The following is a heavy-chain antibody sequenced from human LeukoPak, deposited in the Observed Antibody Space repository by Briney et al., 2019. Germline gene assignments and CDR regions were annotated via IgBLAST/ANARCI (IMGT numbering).Heavy chain of an antibody. J-gene: IGHJ6*02. CDR2: ISSSSSYI. D-gene: IGHD3-10*01. Sequence: PGGSLRLSCAASGFTFSSYNMNWVRRAPGKGLEWVSSISSSSSYIYYADSVKGRFTISRDNAKNSLYLQMNSLRAEDTAVYYCARDSHFGYGMDVWGQGTTVTVSS. V-gene: IGHV3-21*01. CDR3: ARDSHFGYGMDV. CDR1: GFTFSSYN.